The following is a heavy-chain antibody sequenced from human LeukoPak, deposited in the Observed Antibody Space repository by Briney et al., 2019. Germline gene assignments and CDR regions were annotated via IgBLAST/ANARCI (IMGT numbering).Heavy chain of an antibody. V-gene: IGHV4-34*01. J-gene: IGHJ4*02. CDR2: INHSGST. CDR3: ARGCGLRITIFGVVTVGGYFDY. D-gene: IGHD3-3*01. CDR1: GGSFSGYY. Sequence: SETLSLTCAVYGGSFSGYYWSWIRQPPGKGLEWIGEINHSGSTNYNPSLKSRVTISVDTSKNQFSLKLSSVTAADTAVYYCARGCGLRITIFGVVTVGGYFDYWGQGTLVTVSS.